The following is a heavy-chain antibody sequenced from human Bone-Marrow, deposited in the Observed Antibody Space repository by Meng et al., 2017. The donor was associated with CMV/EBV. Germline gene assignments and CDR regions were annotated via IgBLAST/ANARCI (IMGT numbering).Heavy chain of an antibody. D-gene: IGHD1-26*01. CDR1: GFTFDDYA. V-gene: IGHV3-9*01. Sequence: GGSLRLSCAASGFTFDDYAMHWVRQAPGKGLEWVSGISWNSGSIGYADSVKGRFTISRDNAKNSLYLQMNSLRAEDTALYYCAKGSRGELPTYFDYWGQGTRVTVYS. CDR2: ISWNSGSI. CDR3: AKGSRGELPTYFDY. J-gene: IGHJ4*02.